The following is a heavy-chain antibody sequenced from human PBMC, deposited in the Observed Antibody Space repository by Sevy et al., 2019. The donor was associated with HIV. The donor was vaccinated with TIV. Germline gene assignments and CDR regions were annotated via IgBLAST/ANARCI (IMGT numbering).Heavy chain of an antibody. D-gene: IGHD3-22*01. V-gene: IGHV1-24*01. CDR2: FDPEDDET. CDR3: ATTKDYYDSSGSPFDY. CDR1: GYTLSELS. J-gene: IGHJ4*02. Sequence: ASVKVSCMVSGYTLSELSMHWVRQAHGKGLEWMGSFDPEDDETIYAQKFQGRVTMTEDTSTDTAYMELNNLRSEDTAVYYCATTKDYYDSSGSPFDYWGQGTLVTVSS.